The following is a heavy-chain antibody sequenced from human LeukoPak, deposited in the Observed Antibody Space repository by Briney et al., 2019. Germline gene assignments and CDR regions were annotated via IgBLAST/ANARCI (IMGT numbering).Heavy chain of an antibody. J-gene: IGHJ4*02. CDR2: IYSGGST. Sequence: GGSLRLSCTASGFTVSSNYMSWVRQAPGKGLEWVSVIYSGGSTYYADSVKGRFTISRDNSKNTLYLQMNSLRAEDTAVYYCTTDLGYCSSTSCYGWGQGTLVTVSS. V-gene: IGHV3-53*01. CDR1: GFTVSSNY. D-gene: IGHD2-2*01. CDR3: TTDLGYCSSTSCYG.